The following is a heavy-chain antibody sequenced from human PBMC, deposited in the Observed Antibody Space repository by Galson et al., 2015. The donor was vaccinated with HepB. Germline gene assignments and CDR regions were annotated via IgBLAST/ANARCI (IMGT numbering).Heavy chain of an antibody. CDR2: IWYDGSNK. D-gene: IGHD6-19*01. CDR1: GFTFSSYG. J-gene: IGHJ3*02. Sequence: SLRLSCAASGFTFSSYGMHWVRQAPGKGLEWVAVIWYDGSNKYYADSVKGRFTISRDNSKNTLYLQMNSLRAEDTAVYYCARDRDSSGWLGAFDIWGQGTMVTVSS. CDR3: ARDRDSSGWLGAFDI. V-gene: IGHV3-33*01.